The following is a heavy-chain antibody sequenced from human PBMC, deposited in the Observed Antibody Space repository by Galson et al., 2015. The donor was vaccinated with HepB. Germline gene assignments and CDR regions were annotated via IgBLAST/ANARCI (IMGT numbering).Heavy chain of an antibody. CDR1: GFTFSSYW. CDR2: INQDGSKK. Sequence: SLRLSCAGSGFTFSSYWIHLVRQAPGKGLEWVANINQDGSKKNYVDSVKGRFTISRDNAKNSLYLQMNNLRAEDTAVYYCFLSAAGIMDFDYWGQGTLLTVSS. CDR3: FLSAAGIMDFDY. J-gene: IGHJ4*02. D-gene: IGHD6-13*01. V-gene: IGHV3-7*03.